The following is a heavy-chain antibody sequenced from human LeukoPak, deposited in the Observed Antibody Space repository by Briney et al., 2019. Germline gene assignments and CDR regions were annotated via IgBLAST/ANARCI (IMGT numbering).Heavy chain of an antibody. V-gene: IGHV4-34*01. CDR3: ARRPRRYSYGYIDY. J-gene: IGHJ4*02. Sequence: SETLSLTCAVYGGSFSGYYWSWIRQPPGKGLEWIGEINHSGSTNYNPSLKSRVTISVDTSKNQFSPKLSSVTAADTAVYYCARRPRRYSYGYIDYWGQGTLVTVSS. CDR2: INHSGST. D-gene: IGHD5-18*01. CDR1: GGSFSGYY.